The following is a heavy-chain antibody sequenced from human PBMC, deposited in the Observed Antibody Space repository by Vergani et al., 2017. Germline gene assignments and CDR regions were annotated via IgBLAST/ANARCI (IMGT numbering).Heavy chain of an antibody. CDR1: GFTFDDYA. D-gene: IGHD3-16*02. CDR3: AKGALGELSFSSDY. V-gene: IGHV3-9*01. CDR2: ISWNSGSI. Sequence: EVQLVESGGGLVQPGRSLRLSCAASGFTFDDYAMHWVRQAPGKGLEWVSGISWNSGSIGYADSVKGRFTISRDNAKNSLYLQMNSLRAEDTALYYCAKGALGELSFSSDYWGQGTLVTVSS. J-gene: IGHJ4*02.